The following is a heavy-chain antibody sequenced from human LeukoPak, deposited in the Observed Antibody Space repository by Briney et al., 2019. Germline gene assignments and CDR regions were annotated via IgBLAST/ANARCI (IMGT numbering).Heavy chain of an antibody. CDR2: FDPEDGET. D-gene: IGHD3-3*01. V-gene: IGHV1-24*01. J-gene: IGHJ5*02. CDR1: GYTLTELS. Sequence: GASVKVSCKVSGYTLTELSMHWVRQAPGKGLEWMGGFDPEDGETIYAQKFQGRVTMTEDTSTDTAYMELSSLRSEDTAVYYCATGHHGDFWSGYYRATALDAWGQGTLVTVSS. CDR3: ATGHHGDFWSGYYRATALDA.